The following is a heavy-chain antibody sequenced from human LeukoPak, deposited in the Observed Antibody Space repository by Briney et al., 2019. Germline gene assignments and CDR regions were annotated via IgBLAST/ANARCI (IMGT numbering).Heavy chain of an antibody. CDR2: INHTGST. CDR3: ARRVSSFREGYRKLDY. CDR1: GDSISSSSYY. Sequence: PSQTLSLTCTVSGDSISSSSYYWTWIRQSPDKGLEWLGEINHTGSTNYNPSLTSRVTLSVDTSKYQFSLRLTSVTAADTAVYYCARRVSSFREGYRKLDYWGQGTLVTVSS. J-gene: IGHJ4*02. D-gene: IGHD2-15*01. V-gene: IGHV4-39*07.